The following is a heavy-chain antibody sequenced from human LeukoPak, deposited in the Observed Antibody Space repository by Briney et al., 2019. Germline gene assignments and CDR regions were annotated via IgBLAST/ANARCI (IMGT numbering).Heavy chain of an antibody. CDR3: ARHYTTWYYLGY. Sequence: SETLSFTRTVSGGSISRYYWSWIRQPPGKGLEWIGYIYYSGSTNYNPSLKSRVTISVDTPKNQFSLNLSSVTAADTAVYYCARHYTTWYYLGYWGQGTLVTVSS. V-gene: IGHV4-59*08. CDR2: IYYSGST. D-gene: IGHD1-1*01. CDR1: GGSISRYY. J-gene: IGHJ4*02.